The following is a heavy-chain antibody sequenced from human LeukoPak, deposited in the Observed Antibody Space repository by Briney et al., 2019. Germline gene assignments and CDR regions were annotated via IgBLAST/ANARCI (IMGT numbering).Heavy chain of an antibody. CDR2: IRYDGTDK. J-gene: IGHJ4*02. V-gene: IGHV3-30*02. D-gene: IGHD2-21*01. CDR1: GFTFSSYA. Sequence: PGGSLRLSCAASGFTFSSYAMSWVRQAPGKGLEWVAFIRYDGTDKYYADSVKGLFTISRDNSKNTLYLQMNSPRPEDTAVYYCAPRVVVITAPFDYWGQGTLVTVSS. CDR3: APRVVVITAPFDY.